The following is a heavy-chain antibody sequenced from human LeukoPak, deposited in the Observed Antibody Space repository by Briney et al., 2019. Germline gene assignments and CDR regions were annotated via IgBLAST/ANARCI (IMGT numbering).Heavy chain of an antibody. CDR3: ARFDYYDSSGYPNYYFDH. D-gene: IGHD3-22*01. CDR2: INHSGST. J-gene: IGHJ4*02. V-gene: IGHV4-34*01. CDR1: GGSFSGYY. Sequence: SETLSLTCAVYGGSFSGYYWSWIRQPPGKGLEWIGEINHSGSTNYNPSLKSRVTISVDTSKNQFSLKLSSVTAADTAVYYCARFDYYDSSGYPNYYFDHWGQGTLVTVSS.